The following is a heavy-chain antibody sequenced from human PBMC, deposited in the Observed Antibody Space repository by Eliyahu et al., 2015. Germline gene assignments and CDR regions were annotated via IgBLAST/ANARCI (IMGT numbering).Heavy chain of an antibody. J-gene: IGHJ4*02. CDR3: ARGARWLTLGYFDY. D-gene: IGHD5-24*01. CDR2: ISSTSNAI. V-gene: IGHV3-48*02. CDR1: GFGFSNYN. Sequence: DVYLVESGGDLVQPGGSLSLSCAASGFGFSNYNMIWVRQAPGKGLEWISHISSTSNAIYYADSVKGRFTISRDNAKNSLFLQMNSLRDEDTAMYYCARGARWLTLGYFDYWGQGALVTVSS.